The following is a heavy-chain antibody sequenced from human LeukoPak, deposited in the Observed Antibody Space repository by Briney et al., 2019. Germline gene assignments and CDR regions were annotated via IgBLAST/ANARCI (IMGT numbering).Heavy chain of an antibody. CDR1: GFTFSSYC. CDR3: ARLPVDVAGSPWDY. CDR2: ITVNSITM. Sequence: GGSLTLYCAASGFTFSSYCLNWVRQAPGRGLEWVSYITVNSITMIYADSVNGRFTHYRDNAKNSLYLQMHSVRAEDTAVYYCARLPVDVAGSPWDYCGQGTLVTVFS. V-gene: IGHV3-48*01. J-gene: IGHJ4*02. D-gene: IGHD2-15*01.